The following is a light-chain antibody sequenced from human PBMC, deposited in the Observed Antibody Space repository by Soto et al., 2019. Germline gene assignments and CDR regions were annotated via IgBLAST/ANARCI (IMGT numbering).Light chain of an antibody. V-gene: IGLV2-14*01. CDR1: SSDVGGYNY. CDR2: EVS. J-gene: IGLJ1*01. Sequence: QYVLTQPASVSGSPGQSITISCTGTSSDVGGYNYVSWYQQHPGKAPKLMIYEVSNRPSGVSSRFSGSKSGNTASLTISGLQDEDEADYYCSSYTSSIFYVFGTGTKLTVL. CDR3: SSYTSSIFYV.